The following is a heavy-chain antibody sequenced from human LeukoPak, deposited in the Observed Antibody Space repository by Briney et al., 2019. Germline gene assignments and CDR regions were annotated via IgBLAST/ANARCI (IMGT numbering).Heavy chain of an antibody. CDR2: ISSNEGST. J-gene: IGHJ4*02. CDR1: GFTFSSYT. CDR3: AREVNWRFDY. D-gene: IGHD1-1*01. V-gene: IGHV3-64*01. Sequence: PGGPLRLSCAASGFTFSSYTMYWVRKAPGKGLEYVSAISSNEGSTYYANSVKGRFTISRDNSKNTLYLQMGSLRGEDMAVYYCAREVNWRFDYWGQGTLVTVSS.